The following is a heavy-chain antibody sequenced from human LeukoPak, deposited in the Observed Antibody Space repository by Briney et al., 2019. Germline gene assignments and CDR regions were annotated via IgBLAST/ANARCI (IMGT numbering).Heavy chain of an antibody. D-gene: IGHD3-22*01. CDR1: GGSFSGYY. CDR2: INHSGST. J-gene: IGHJ5*02. Sequence: SETLSLTCAVYGGSFSGYYWSWIRQPPGKGLEWIGEINHSGSTYYNPSLKSRVTISVDTSKNQFSLKLSSVTAADTAVYYCARSSYYYDSSGYYKGPFDPWGQGTLVTVSS. CDR3: ARSSYYYDSSGYYKGPFDP. V-gene: IGHV4-34*09.